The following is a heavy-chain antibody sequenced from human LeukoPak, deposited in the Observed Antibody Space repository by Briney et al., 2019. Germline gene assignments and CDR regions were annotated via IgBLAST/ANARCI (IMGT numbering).Heavy chain of an antibody. CDR2: IKQDGSEK. V-gene: IGHV3-7*01. Sequence: GGSLRLSCAASGFTFSSYWMSWVRQAPGKGLEWVANIKQDGSEKYYVDSVKGRFTISRDDAKNSLYLQMNSLRAEDTAVYYCARSGIGDGLYVDYWGQGTLVTVSS. CDR1: GFTFSSYW. D-gene: IGHD3-10*01. CDR3: ARSGIGDGLYVDY. J-gene: IGHJ4*02.